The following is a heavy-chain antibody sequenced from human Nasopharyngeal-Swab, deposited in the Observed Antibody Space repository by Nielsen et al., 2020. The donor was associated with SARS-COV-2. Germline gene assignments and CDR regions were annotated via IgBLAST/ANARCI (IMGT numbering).Heavy chain of an antibody. CDR2: INHSGST. D-gene: IGHD6-13*01. V-gene: IGHV4-34*01. CDR3: ARAGIAAAGYYYYGMDV. CDR1: GYSISSGYY. Sequence: GSLRLSCTVSGYSISSGYYWSWIRQPPGKGLEWIGEINHSGSTNYNPPLKSRVTISVDTSKNQFSLKLSSVTAADTAVYYCARAGIAAAGYYYYGMDVWGQGTTVTVSS. J-gene: IGHJ6*02.